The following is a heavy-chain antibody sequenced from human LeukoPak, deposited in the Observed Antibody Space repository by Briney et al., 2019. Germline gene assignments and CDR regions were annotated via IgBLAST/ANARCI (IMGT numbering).Heavy chain of an antibody. J-gene: IGHJ4*02. D-gene: IGHD2-2*01. V-gene: IGHV3-23*01. CDR2: ISGSDGST. CDR3: AKVETSGGANCYALDY. Sequence: GGSLRLSCAASGFTFSSYAMTWVRQAPDKGLEWVSSISGSDGSTYYADSVKGRFTISRDDSQNTLYLQMNSLSAEDTAVYYCAKVETSGGANCYALDYWGQGTLVTVSS. CDR1: GFTFSSYA.